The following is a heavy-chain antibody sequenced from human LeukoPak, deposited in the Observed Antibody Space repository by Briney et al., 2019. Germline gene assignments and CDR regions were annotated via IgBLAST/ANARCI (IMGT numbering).Heavy chain of an antibody. V-gene: IGHV3-23*01. CDR1: GFSFSNYA. CDR2: IGSGGST. J-gene: IGHJ4*02. D-gene: IGHD3-10*01. Sequence: GGSLRLSCAGSGFSFSNYAMSWVRQAPGKGLEWVAVIGSGGSTYYSDSVKGRFTISRDKSKNTLYLQMNSLRAEDTAVYYCATGPMGRGVSYSFDYWGQGTLVTVSS. CDR3: ATGPMGRGVSYSFDY.